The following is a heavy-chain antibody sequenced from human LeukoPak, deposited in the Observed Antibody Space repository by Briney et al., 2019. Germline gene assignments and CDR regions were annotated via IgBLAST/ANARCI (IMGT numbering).Heavy chain of an antibody. V-gene: IGHV3-30-3*01. Sequence: PGGSLRLSCAASGFTFSSYAMHWVRQAPGKGLEWVAVISYDGSNKYYADSVKGRFTISRDNSKNTLYLQMNSLRAEDTAVYYCAKAGGYDFWSGPSAFDYWGQGTLVTVSS. CDR1: GFTFSSYA. CDR2: ISYDGSNK. D-gene: IGHD3-3*01. J-gene: IGHJ4*02. CDR3: AKAGGYDFWSGPSAFDY.